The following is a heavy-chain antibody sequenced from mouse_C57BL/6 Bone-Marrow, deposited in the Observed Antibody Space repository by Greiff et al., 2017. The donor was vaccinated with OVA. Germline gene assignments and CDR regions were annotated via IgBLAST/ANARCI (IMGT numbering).Heavy chain of an antibody. CDR3: AGITTVVALNWYFDV. D-gene: IGHD1-1*01. Sequence: QVQLQQSGAELARPGASVKLSCKASGYTFTSYGISWVKQSTGQGLEWIGEIYPRSGNTYYNEKFKGKATLTADKSSSTAYMELRSLTSEDSAVYFCAGITTVVALNWYFDVWGTGTTVTVSS. J-gene: IGHJ1*03. V-gene: IGHV1-81*01. CDR2: IYPRSGNT. CDR1: GYTFTSYG.